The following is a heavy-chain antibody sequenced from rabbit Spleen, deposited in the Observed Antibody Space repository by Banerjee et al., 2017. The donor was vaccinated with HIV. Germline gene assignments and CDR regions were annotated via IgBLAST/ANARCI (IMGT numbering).Heavy chain of an antibody. D-gene: IGHD8-1*01. J-gene: IGHJ4*01. Sequence: EQLEESGGGLVKPEGSLTLTCKASGVSFSDKDVMCWVRQAPGKGLEWIACISDRSGRTDYASWAKGRFTISKTSSTTVTLQMTSLTAADTATYFCAREGPISTYAFDLWGPGTLVTVS. CDR3: AREGPISTYAFDL. CDR2: ISDRSGRT. CDR1: GVSFSDKDV. V-gene: IGHV1S45*01.